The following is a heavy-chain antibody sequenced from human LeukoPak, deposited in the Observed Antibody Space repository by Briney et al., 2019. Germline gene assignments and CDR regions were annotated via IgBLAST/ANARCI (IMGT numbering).Heavy chain of an antibody. J-gene: IGHJ6*02. Sequence: GGSLRLSCAASGFTFSSYAMSWVRQAPGKGLEWASAISGSGGSTYYADSVKGRFTISRDNSKNTLYLQMNSLRAEDTAVYYCAKGSGLAPGTGGYYGMDVWGQGTTVTVSS. CDR1: GFTFSSYA. CDR2: ISGSGGST. CDR3: AKGSGLAPGTGGYYGMDV. V-gene: IGHV3-23*01. D-gene: IGHD1-1*01.